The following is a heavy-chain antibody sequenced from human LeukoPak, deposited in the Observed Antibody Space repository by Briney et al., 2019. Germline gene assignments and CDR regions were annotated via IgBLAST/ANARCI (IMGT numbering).Heavy chain of an antibody. Sequence: GGSLRLSCAASGFTFSSYWMHWVRQAPGKGLFWVSRINSDGSSTSYADSVEGRFTISRDNAKNTLYLQMNSLRAEDTAVYYCARDSATAMVPDYWGQGTLVTASS. CDR3: ARDSATAMVPDY. CDR2: INSDGSST. V-gene: IGHV3-74*01. J-gene: IGHJ4*02. D-gene: IGHD5-18*01. CDR1: GFTFSSYW.